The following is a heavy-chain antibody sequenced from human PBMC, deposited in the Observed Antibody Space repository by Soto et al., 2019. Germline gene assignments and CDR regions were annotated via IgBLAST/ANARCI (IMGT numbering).Heavy chain of an antibody. V-gene: IGHV3-48*03. D-gene: IGHD3-16*01. J-gene: IGHJ4*02. Sequence: EVQLADSGGGLVQPGGSLRLSCAASGFTFSPYEMNWIRQAPGKGLEWIPYIHGSGSPIFYANSVKGRFTISRDNAKNSLFLQMYSLRVEDTDIYYCATKIFGTTHFGNWGQGTLVTVSS. CDR1: GFTFSPYE. CDR2: IHGSGSPI. CDR3: ATKIFGTTHFGN.